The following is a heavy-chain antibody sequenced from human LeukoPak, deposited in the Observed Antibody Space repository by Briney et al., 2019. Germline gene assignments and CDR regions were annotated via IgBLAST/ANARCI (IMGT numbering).Heavy chain of an antibody. J-gene: IGHJ6*02. Sequence: SETLSLTCIVSGGSISSYYWSWIRQPPGKGLEWIGYISYSGSTNYNPSLKSRVTISVDTSKNHFSLKLSSVTAADMAVYYCARRSGGIVIGDYYYGLDVWGQGTTVTVSS. V-gene: IGHV4-59*08. CDR2: ISYSGST. CDR3: ARRSGGIVIGDYYYGLDV. CDR1: GGSISSYY. D-gene: IGHD1-26*01.